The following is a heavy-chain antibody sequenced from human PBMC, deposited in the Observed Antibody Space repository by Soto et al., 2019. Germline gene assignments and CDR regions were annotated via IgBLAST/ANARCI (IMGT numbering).Heavy chain of an antibody. J-gene: IGHJ5*02. CDR2: MNPNSGET. D-gene: IGHD2-21*01. CDR1: GYTFNDYE. V-gene: IGHV1-8*02. Sequence: QEQLVQSAAEVKKPGASVKVSCMTSGYTFNDYEINWVRHATGQGLEWIGWMNPNSGETGYAQKFQGRVTMTTSSSLSTAYLELSSLTSGDTAVYYCARIAVPARPRWYNWFDPWGQGTLVTVSS. CDR3: ARIAVPARPRWYNWFDP.